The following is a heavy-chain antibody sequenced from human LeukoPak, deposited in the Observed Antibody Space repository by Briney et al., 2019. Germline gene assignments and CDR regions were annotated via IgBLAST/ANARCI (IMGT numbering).Heavy chain of an antibody. V-gene: IGHV1-18*01. J-gene: IGHJ6*02. Sequence: ASVKVSCKASGYTFTSYGMSWVRQAPGQGLEWLGWISAYNGNTNYAQKLQGRVTMTTDTSTSTAYMELRSLRSDDTAVYYCARDLLVVPAAISRYYYYYGMDVWGQGTTVTVSS. CDR2: ISAYNGNT. CDR1: GYTFTSYG. D-gene: IGHD2-2*02. CDR3: ARDLLVVPAAISRYYYYYGMDV.